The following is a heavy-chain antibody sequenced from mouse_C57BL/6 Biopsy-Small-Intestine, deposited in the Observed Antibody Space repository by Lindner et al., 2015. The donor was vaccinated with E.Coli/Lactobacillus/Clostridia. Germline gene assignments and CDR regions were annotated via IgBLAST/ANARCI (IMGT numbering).Heavy chain of an antibody. CDR3: ARGSNYGGFAY. CDR1: GYTFTTYP. J-gene: IGHJ3*01. CDR2: FHPYDDDT. D-gene: IGHD2-5*01. V-gene: IGHV1-47*01. Sequence: VQLQESGAELVKPGASVKMSCKASGYTFTTYPIEWMKQNHGKSLEWIGSFHPYDDDTKYNEKFKGKATLTVEESSSTVYLDLSRLTSDDSALYYCARGSNYGGFAYWGHGTLVTVSA.